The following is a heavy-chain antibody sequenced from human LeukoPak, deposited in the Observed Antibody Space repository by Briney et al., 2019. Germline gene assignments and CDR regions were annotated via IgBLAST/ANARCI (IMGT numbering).Heavy chain of an antibody. CDR2: IYYSGST. J-gene: IGHJ3*02. V-gene: IGHV4-30-4*08. CDR1: GGSISSGDYY. Sequence: PSETLSLTCTVSGGSISSGDYYWSWIRQPPGKGLEWIVYIYYSGSTYYNPSLKSRVTISVDTSKNQFSLKLSSVTAADTAVYYCARGLGMATIKDAFDIWGQGTMVTVSS. CDR3: ARGLGMATIKDAFDI. D-gene: IGHD5-24*01.